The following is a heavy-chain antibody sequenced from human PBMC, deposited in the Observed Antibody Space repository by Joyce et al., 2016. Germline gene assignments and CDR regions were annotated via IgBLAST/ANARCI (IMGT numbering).Heavy chain of an antibody. V-gene: IGHV4-61*01. J-gene: IGHJ4*02. CDR2: IYSSGST. CDR1: GASVKTDSNY. D-gene: IGHD3-10*01. Sequence: QLQESGPGLVKPSETLSLTCTVSGASVKTDSNYWGWIRRPPGKGLEWIGYIYSSGSTNFNPTLRSRVTMTVDTSNNQFSLKMTSVTTADTALYYCVREFPARSWLADSVDSWGQGTLVTVSS. CDR3: VREFPARSWLADSVDS.